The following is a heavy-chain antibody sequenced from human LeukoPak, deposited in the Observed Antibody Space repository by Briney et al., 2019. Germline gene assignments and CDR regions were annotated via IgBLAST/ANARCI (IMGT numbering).Heavy chain of an antibody. D-gene: IGHD5-18*01. CDR1: GFTFSDYY. V-gene: IGHV3-11*06. Sequence: GGSLRLSCAASGFTFSDYYMSWIRQAPGKGLEWVSYISSSSSYTNYADSVKGRFTISRDNAKNSLYLQMSSLRAEDTAVYYCAPGAYSYGYLFDYWGQGTLVTVSS. CDR3: APGAYSYGYLFDY. J-gene: IGHJ4*02. CDR2: ISSSSSYT.